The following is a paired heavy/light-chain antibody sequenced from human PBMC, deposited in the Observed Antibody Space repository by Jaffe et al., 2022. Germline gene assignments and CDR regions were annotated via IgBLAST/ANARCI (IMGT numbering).Heavy chain of an antibody. CDR3: ARGDYDYIWGSYRYPHFFDY. CDR1: GGSFSGYY. V-gene: IGHV4-34*01. Sequence: QVQLQQWGAGLLKPSETLSLTCAVYGGSFSGYYWSWIRQPPGKGLEWIGEINHSGSTNYNPSLKSRVTISVDTSKNQFSLKLSSVTAADTAVYYCARGDYDYIWGSYRYPHFFDYWGQGTLVTVSS. J-gene: IGHJ4*02. D-gene: IGHD3-16*02. CDR2: INHSGST.
Light chain of an antibody. CDR2: GKN. J-gene: IGLJ1*01. CDR1: SLRSYY. Sequence: SSELTQDPAVSVALGQTVRITCQGDSLRSYYASWYQQKPGQAPVLVIYGKNNRPSGIPDRFSGSSSGNTASLTITGAQAEDEADYYCNSRDSSGNLPYVFGTGTKVTVL. V-gene: IGLV3-19*01. CDR3: NSRDSSGNLPYV.